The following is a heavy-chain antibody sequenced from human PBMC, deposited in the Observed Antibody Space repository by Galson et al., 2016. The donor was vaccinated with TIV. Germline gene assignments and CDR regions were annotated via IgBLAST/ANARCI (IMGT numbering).Heavy chain of an antibody. D-gene: IGHD4-11*01. V-gene: IGHV3-23*01. Sequence: LSCAASGFRISNYVMSWVRQAPGKGLAWVSSISGSGISTYYADSVKGRFTISRDNSKNMLYLLMNSLRAEDTALYYCATPYSSSSFSSYYALDVWGQGTTVTVS. J-gene: IGHJ6*02. CDR3: ATPYSSSSFSSYYALDV. CDR2: ISGSGIST. CDR1: GFRISNYV.